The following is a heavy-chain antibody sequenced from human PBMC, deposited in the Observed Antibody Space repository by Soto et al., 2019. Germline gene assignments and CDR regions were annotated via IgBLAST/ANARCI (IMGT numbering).Heavy chain of an antibody. Sequence: EVQLVGSGGGLVQPGGSLRLSCVASGFTFRTYWMTWVRQAPGKGLEWVANIKQDGSEKYYVDSVRGRFAISRDNSKDSLYLQRNSLRGEDTAVYYCARDGLYCTYANCRGDAYDVWDQGTMVTVPS. CDR3: ARDGLYCTYANCRGDAYDV. D-gene: IGHD2-8*01. CDR1: GFTFRTYW. CDR2: IKQDGSEK. V-gene: IGHV3-7*04. J-gene: IGHJ3*01.